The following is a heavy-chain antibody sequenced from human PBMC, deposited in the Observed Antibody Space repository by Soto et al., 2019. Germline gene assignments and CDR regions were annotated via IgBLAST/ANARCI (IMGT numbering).Heavy chain of an antibody. J-gene: IGHJ4*02. CDR1: GSTFTSHG. V-gene: IGHV1-18*01. Sequence: QAHLVQSAAEVKKPGASVKVSCKGSGSTFTSHGSTRVRQAPGQGLEWMGWSSAHDGNTDYAQKLQGRVTVTRDTSTSTAYMEGRRVGSDDTAGYYCARGRYGDYWGQGALVTVCS. CDR3: ARGRYGDY. CDR2: SSAHDGNT. D-gene: IGHD1-1*01.